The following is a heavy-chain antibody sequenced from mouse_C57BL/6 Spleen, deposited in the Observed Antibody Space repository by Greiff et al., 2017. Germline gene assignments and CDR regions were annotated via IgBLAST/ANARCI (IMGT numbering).Heavy chain of an antibody. V-gene: IGHV1-69*01. CDR1: GYTFTSYW. Sequence: QVQLQQPGAELVMPGASVKLSCKASGYTFTSYWMHWVKQRPGQGLEWIGEIDPSDSYTNYNQKFKGKSTLTVDKSSSTAYMQLSSLTSEDSAVYYCARKGTTVVAYYYAMDYWGQGTSVTVSA. D-gene: IGHD1-1*01. J-gene: IGHJ4*01. CDR3: ARKGTTVVAYYYAMDY. CDR2: IDPSDSYT.